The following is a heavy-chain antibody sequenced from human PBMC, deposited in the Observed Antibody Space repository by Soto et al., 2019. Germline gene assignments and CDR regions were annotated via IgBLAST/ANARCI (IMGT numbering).Heavy chain of an antibody. V-gene: IGHV3-30-3*01. J-gene: IGHJ4*02. CDR1: GYKFKNYA. Sequence: QVQLVESGGGVVQPGRSLRLSCADAGYKFKNYAMHWVRQPPGKGLEWVPFISYDGSSKYYADSVTGRFTISRDNSRNTQYLRMNSLRAEDTAVYYCGRGDGDLYGSTFDSWGQGTLVTVSS. CDR3: GRGDGDLYGSTFDS. CDR2: ISYDGSSK. D-gene: IGHD6-19*01.